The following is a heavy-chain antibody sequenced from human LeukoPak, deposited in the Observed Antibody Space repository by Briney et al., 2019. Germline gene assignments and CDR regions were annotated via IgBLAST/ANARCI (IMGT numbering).Heavy chain of an antibody. J-gene: IGHJ6*02. CDR1: GYTFTSYA. Sequence: GASVKVSCKASGYTFTSYAMNWVRQAPGQGLEWMGWINTNTGNPTYAQGFTGRFVFSLDTSVSTAYLQISSLKAEDTAVYYCARDRNTVTTNYYYGMDVWGQGTTVTVSS. CDR3: ARDRNTVTTNYYYGMDV. D-gene: IGHD4-17*01. CDR2: INTNTGNP. V-gene: IGHV7-4-1*02.